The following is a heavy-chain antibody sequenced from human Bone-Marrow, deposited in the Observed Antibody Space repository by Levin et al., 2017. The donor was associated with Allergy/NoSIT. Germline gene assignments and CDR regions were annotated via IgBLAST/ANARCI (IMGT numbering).Heavy chain of an antibody. V-gene: IGHV3-9*01. CDR3: AKDLAAALFTGFDY. D-gene: IGHD6-13*01. CDR2: ISWNSGSI. Sequence: GGSLRLSCAASGFTFDDYAMHWVRQAPGKGLEWVSGISWNSGSIGYADSVKGRFTISRDNAKNSLYLQMNSLRAEDTALYYCAKDLAAALFTGFDYWGQGTLVTVSS. J-gene: IGHJ4*02. CDR1: GFTFDDYA.